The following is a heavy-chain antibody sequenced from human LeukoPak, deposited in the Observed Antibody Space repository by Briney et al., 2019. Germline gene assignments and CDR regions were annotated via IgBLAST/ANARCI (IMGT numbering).Heavy chain of an antibody. CDR2: INHSGST. J-gene: IGHJ6*02. V-gene: IGHV4-34*01. CDR1: GGSFSGYY. Sequence: PSETLSLTCAVYGGSFSGYYWSWIRQSPGKGLEWIGEINHSGSTNYNPSLKSRVTISVDTSKNQFSLKLSSVTAADTAVYYCARGYYDSSGYYYERYYYYGMDVWGQGTTVTVSS. D-gene: IGHD3-22*01. CDR3: ARGYYDSSGYYYERYYYYGMDV.